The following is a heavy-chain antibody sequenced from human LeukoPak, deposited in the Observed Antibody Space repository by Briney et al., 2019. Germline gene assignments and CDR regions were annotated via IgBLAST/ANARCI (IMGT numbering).Heavy chain of an antibody. J-gene: IGHJ4*02. D-gene: IGHD3-22*01. CDR1: GYTFTGYY. V-gene: IGHV1-2*02. Sequence: GASVKVSCKASGYTFTGYYMHWVRQAPGQGLAWMGWINPNSGGTNYAQKFQGRVTMTRDTSISTAYMELSRLRSDDTAVYYCARVDYGSSGYPHIDYWGQGTLVTVSS. CDR3: ARVDYGSSGYPHIDY. CDR2: INPNSGGT.